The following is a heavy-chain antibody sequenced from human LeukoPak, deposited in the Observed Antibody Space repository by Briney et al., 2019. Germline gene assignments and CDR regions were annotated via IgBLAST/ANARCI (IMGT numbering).Heavy chain of an antibody. D-gene: IGHD6-19*01. CDR2: VYSGGST. J-gene: IGHJ4*02. CDR3: ARAESGQWYIDY. Sequence: GGSLRLSCAASGFTVSSNYMSWVRQAPGKGLEWVSVVYSGGSTDYADSVKGRFTISRDNSKNTLYLQMNSLRAEDTAVYYCARAESGQWYIDYWGQGTLVTVSS. CDR1: GFTVSSNY. V-gene: IGHV3-66*01.